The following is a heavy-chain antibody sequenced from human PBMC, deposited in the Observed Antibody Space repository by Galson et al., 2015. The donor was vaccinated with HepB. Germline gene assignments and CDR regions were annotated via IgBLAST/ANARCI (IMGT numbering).Heavy chain of an antibody. J-gene: IGHJ4*02. CDR3: TADPRVGVDY. CDR1: GVSLGNAW. Sequence: ALRLSCAASGVSLGNAWVSWVRQYPGKGLEWAGRIKSKTDGGTTDYAAPVKGRFTISRDDSKNPLYLQMNSLKAEDSGVYYCTADPRVGVDYWGQGTLVTVSS. CDR2: IKSKTDGGTT. V-gene: IGHV3-15*01.